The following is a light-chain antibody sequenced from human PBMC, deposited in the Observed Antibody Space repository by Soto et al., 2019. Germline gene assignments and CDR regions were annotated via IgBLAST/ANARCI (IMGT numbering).Light chain of an antibody. Sequence: QSALTQPASASGSPGQSITISCTGTSSDFGGYTYVSWYQQHPGKAPKLMIYDVSNRPSGVSNRFSGSKSGNTASLTISGLQAEDEADYYCSSYTSSSTLVVFGGGTKLTVL. V-gene: IGLV2-14*01. CDR3: SSYTSSSTLVV. CDR1: SSDFGGYTY. J-gene: IGLJ2*01. CDR2: DVS.